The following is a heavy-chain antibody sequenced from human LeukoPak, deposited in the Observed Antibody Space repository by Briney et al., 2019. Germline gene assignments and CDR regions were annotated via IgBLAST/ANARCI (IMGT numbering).Heavy chain of an antibody. CDR2: ISGSGGST. J-gene: IGHJ4*02. CDR3: AKDDGYSSSPTSF. V-gene: IGHV3-23*01. CDR1: GFTFSSYA. Sequence: GGSLRLSGAASGFTFSSYAMSWVRQAPGKGLEWVSAISGSGGSTYYADSVKGRFTISRDNSKNTLYLQMNSLRAEDTAVYYCAKDDGYSSSPTSFWGQGTLVTVSS. D-gene: IGHD6-6*01.